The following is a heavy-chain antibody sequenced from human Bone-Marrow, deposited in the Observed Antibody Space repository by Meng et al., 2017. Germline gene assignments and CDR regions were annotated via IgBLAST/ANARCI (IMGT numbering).Heavy chain of an antibody. V-gene: IGHV1-69*05. J-gene: IGHJ3*02. CDR2: IIPIFGTA. CDR3: AREIKDDAFDI. CDR1: GYNFPDYY. Sequence: SVKVSCKPSGYNFPDYYIHWVRRAPGQGLEWMGGIIPIFGTANYAQKFQGRVTITTDESTSTAYMELSSLRSEDTAVYYCAREIKDDAFDIWGQGTMVTVSS.